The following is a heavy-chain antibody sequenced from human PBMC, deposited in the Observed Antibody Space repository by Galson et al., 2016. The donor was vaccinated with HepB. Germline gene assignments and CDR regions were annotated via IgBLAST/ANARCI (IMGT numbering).Heavy chain of an antibody. CDR2: ST. V-gene: IGHV4-39*01. CDR3: AKSAEPYTIFGQFTGYHGMDV. J-gene: IGHJ6*02. D-gene: IGHD3-3*01. Sequence: STYYNPSLKSRVTISVDTSTNQFSLRLSSVTAADTAIYYCAKSAEPYTIFGQFTGYHGMDVWGQGTTVTVSS.